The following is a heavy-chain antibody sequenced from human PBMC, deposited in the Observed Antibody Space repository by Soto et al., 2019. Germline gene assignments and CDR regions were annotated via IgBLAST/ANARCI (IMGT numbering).Heavy chain of an antibody. V-gene: IGHV3-23*01. J-gene: IGHJ4*02. CDR2: ISGTGSST. CDR1: GFTFSSYA. Sequence: EVQLLESGGGSVQPGGSLRLSCAASGFTFSSYAMSWVRQAPGKGLEWVSAISGTGSSTNYADSVEGRFTISRDNSKNTLYLQMSSRRAEDPALYYCAKAGGIAVPGTHLDYWGQGPLVTVSS. D-gene: IGHD6-19*01. CDR3: AKAGGIAVPGTHLDY.